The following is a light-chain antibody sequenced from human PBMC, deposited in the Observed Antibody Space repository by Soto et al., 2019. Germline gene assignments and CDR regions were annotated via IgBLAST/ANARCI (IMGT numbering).Light chain of an antibody. V-gene: IGLV4-69*01. CDR2: LNSDGSH. CDR3: QTWGTGIRV. CDR1: SGHSSFI. Sequence: QAVVTQSPSASASLGTSVKLTCTLSSGHSSFIIAWHQQQPGKGPRYLMKLNSDGSHTKGNGIPDRFSGSRSGAERYLTISSLQSEDEADYYCQTWGTGIRVFGGGTKVTVL. J-gene: IGLJ3*02.